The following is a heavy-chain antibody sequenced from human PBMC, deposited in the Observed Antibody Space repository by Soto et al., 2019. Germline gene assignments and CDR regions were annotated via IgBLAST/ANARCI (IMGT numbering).Heavy chain of an antibody. J-gene: IGHJ4*02. V-gene: IGHV3-74*01. Sequence: EVHLVESGGGLVQPGGSLRLSCAASGFTFRYYWLHWVRQVPGRGPVWVSGINNDGSDTFYADFVEGRFTISRDNAKNTAYLQMDSLRAEDTAVYYCGSLFEFWGQGTLVTVPS. CDR3: GSLFEF. CDR2: INNDGSDT. CDR1: GFTFRYYW.